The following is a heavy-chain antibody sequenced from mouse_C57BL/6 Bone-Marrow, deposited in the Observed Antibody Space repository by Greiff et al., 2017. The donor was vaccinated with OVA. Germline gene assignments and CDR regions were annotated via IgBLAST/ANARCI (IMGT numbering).Heavy chain of an antibody. CDR3: ARHERYYGSSYYYFDY. CDR2: FYPGSGSI. J-gene: IGHJ2*01. D-gene: IGHD1-1*01. CDR1: GYTFTEYT. V-gene: IGHV1-62-2*01. Sequence: QVQLKQSGAELVKPGASVKLSRKASGYTFTEYTIHWVKQRSGQGLEWIGWFYPGSGSIKYNEKFKDKATLTADKSSSTVYMELSRLTSEDSAVYFCARHERYYGSSYYYFDYWGQGTTLTVSS.